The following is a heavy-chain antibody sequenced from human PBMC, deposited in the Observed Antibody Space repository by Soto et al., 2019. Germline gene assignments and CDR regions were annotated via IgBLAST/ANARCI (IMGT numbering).Heavy chain of an antibody. J-gene: IGHJ4*02. Sequence: LSLTSTVSGGSISSYYWSWIRQPPGKGLEWIGNIYYSGSTNYNPSLKSRVTISVDTSKNQFSLKLSSVTAADTAVYYCARRYGASFDYLGQGALVTVSS. D-gene: IGHD4-17*01. CDR2: IYYSGST. CDR1: GGSISSYY. V-gene: IGHV4-59*01. CDR3: ARRYGASFDY.